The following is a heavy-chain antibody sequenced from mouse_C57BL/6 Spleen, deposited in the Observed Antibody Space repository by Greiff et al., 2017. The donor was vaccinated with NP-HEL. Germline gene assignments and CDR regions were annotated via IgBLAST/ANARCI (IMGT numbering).Heavy chain of an antibody. V-gene: IGHV5-6*01. Sequence: EVKLVESGGDLVKPGGSLKLSCAASGFTFSSYGMSWVRQTPDKRLEWVATISSGGSYTYYHDSVKGRFTIARDNAKNTLYLQMSSLKYEDTAMYYCARQGNYSWFAYWGQGTLVTVSA. J-gene: IGHJ3*01. CDR2: ISSGGSYT. CDR1: GFTFSSYG. D-gene: IGHD1-1*01. CDR3: ARQGNYSWFAY.